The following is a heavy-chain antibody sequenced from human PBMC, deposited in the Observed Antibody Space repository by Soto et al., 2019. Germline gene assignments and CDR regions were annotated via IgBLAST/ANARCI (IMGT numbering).Heavy chain of an antibody. Sequence: GASVKVSCKASGYTFTSYGISWVRQAPGQGLEWMGWISAYNGNTNYAQKLQGRVTMTTDTSTSTAYMELRSLRSDDTAVYYCASVRGPLMGPQDSAGVGCCNWFDPWGQGTLVTVSS. V-gene: IGHV1-18*01. CDR3: ASVRGPLMGPQDSAGVGCCNWFDP. CDR2: ISAYNGNT. D-gene: IGHD3-3*01. J-gene: IGHJ5*02. CDR1: GYTFTSYG.